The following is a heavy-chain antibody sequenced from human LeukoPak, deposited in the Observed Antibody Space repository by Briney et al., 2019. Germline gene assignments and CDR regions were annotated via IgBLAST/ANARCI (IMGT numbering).Heavy chain of an antibody. V-gene: IGHV4-59*10. J-gene: IGHJ5*02. Sequence: SETLSLTCAVYGGSFSGYYWSWIRQPAGKGLEWIGRIHTSGSTNSNPSLKSRVTMSVDTSKDQFSLKLSSVTAADTAVYYCARGAQVVPASVWFDPWGQGTLVTVSS. CDR3: ARGAQVVPASVWFDP. D-gene: IGHD2-2*01. CDR1: GGSFSGYY. CDR2: IHTSGST.